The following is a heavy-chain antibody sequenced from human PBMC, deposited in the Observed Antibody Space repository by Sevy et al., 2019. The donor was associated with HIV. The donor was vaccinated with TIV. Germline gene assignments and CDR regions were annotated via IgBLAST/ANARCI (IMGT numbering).Heavy chain of an antibody. CDR1: GFTVSDNY. Sequence: GGSLRLSCAASGFTVSDNYMSWDRQAPGKGLEWVSVIYSDGSTYYADSVKGRFTISRDNSKNTLYLQMNSLRAEDTAVYYCANHASDYDSSGYLERDAFDIWGQGTMVTVSS. V-gene: IGHV3-53*01. CDR2: IYSDGST. CDR3: ANHASDYDSSGYLERDAFDI. D-gene: IGHD3-22*01. J-gene: IGHJ3*02.